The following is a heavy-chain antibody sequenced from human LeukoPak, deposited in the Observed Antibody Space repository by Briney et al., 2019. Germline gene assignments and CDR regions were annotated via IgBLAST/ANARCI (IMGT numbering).Heavy chain of an antibody. D-gene: IGHD3-10*01. J-gene: IGHJ2*01. Sequence: SVKVSCKASGYTFTDYFIHWVRQAPGQGLEWMGGIIPIFGTANYAQKFQGRVTITADESTSTAYMELSSLRSEDTAVYYCASYDGSGSYKTRWYFDLWGRGTLVTVSS. CDR1: GYTFTDYF. V-gene: IGHV1-69*13. CDR2: IIPIFGTA. CDR3: ASYDGSGSYKTRWYFDL.